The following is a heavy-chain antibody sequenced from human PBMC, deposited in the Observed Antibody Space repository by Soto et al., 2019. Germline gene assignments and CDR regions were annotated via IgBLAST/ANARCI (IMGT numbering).Heavy chain of an antibody. J-gene: IGHJ4*02. CDR2: VSVNGRDT. Sequence: GGSLRLSCAASGFSLSDYWMHWVRQVPGKGLLWVSRVSVNGRDTTYAVSVKGRFPISRHNAKNTLYLQIDPLQAEDTAVYYCAKDHYYTRCDYYGSGSYYTLSDYWGQGTLVTVSS. D-gene: IGHD3-10*01. V-gene: IGHV3-74*03. CDR1: GFSLSDYW. CDR3: AKDHYYTRCDYYGSGSYYTLSDY.